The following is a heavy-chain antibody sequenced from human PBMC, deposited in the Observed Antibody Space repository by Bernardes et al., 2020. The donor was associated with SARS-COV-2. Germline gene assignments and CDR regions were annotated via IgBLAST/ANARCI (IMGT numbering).Heavy chain of an antibody. D-gene: IGHD6-19*01. CDR2: ISPSGVGT. CDR3: VKALARVGSYYFDY. Sequence: GGSLRLPCSASGFTFSDYSMHWVRQAPGKGLEYVSVISPSGVGTYYGDSVKRRFIISRDSSKNTLYLQMSSLRAEDTGVYYCVKALARVGSYYFDYWGQGTLVTVSS. CDR1: GFTFSDYS. J-gene: IGHJ4*02. V-gene: IGHV3-64D*06.